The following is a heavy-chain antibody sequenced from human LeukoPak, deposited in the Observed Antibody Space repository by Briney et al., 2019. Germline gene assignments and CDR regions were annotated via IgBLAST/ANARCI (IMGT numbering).Heavy chain of an antibody. CDR1: GFTFSSYS. CDR2: ISSSRSYI. J-gene: IGHJ4*02. Sequence: GGSLRLSCAASGFTFSSYSMKWVRQAPGKGLEWVSSISSSRSYIYYADSVKGRFTISRDNAKNSLYLQMNSLRVEDTAVYYCARRRLAASGSEDYWGQGTLVTVSS. V-gene: IGHV3-21*01. CDR3: ARRRLAASGSEDY. D-gene: IGHD6-13*01.